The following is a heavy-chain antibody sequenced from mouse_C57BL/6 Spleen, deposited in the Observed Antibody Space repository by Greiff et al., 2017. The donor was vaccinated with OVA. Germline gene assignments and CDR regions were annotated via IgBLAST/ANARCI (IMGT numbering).Heavy chain of an antibody. CDR1: GYTFTDYY. Sequence: VQLQQSGPELVKPGASVKISCKASGYTFTDYYMNWVKQSHGKSLEWIGDINPNNGGTSYNQKFKGKATLTVDKSSSTAYMELRSLTSEDSAVYYCARDPLLRYPLWYFDVWGTGTTVTVSS. D-gene: IGHD1-1*01. CDR2: INPNNGGT. V-gene: IGHV1-26*01. CDR3: ARDPLLRYPLWYFDV. J-gene: IGHJ1*03.